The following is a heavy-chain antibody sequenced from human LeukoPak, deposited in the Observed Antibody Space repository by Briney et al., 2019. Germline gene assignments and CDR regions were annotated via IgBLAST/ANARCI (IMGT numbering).Heavy chain of an antibody. J-gene: IGHJ4*02. V-gene: IGHV3-23*01. CDR2: ISGSGGST. Sequence: PGGSLRLSCAASGFTFSSYAMSWVRQAPGKGLEWVSAISGSGGSTYYADSVKGRFTISRDNAKSSVYLQMNSLRAEDTAIYYCARVWQDYTNVDYWGQGTLVTVSS. D-gene: IGHD4-11*01. CDR1: GFTFSSYA. CDR3: ARVWQDYTNVDY.